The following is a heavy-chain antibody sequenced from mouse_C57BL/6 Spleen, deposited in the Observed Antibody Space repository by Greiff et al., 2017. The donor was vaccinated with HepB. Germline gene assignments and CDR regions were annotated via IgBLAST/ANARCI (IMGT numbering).Heavy chain of an antibody. CDR3: TRSELTGTWDY. V-gene: IGHV1-15*01. D-gene: IGHD4-1*01. Sequence: QAQLQQSGAELVRPGASVTLSCKASGYTFTDYEMHWVKQTPVHGLEWIGAIDPETGGTAYNQKFKGKAILTADKSSSTAYMELRSLTSEDSAVYYCTRSELTGTWDYWGHGTTLTVSS. J-gene: IGHJ2*01. CDR2: IDPETGGT. CDR1: GYTFTDYE.